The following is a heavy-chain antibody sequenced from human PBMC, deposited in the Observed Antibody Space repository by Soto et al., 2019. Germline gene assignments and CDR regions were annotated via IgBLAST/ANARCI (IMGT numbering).Heavy chain of an antibody. V-gene: IGHV1-18*04. Sequence: ASVKVSCKASGYTFTSYGITWVRQAPGQGLEWMGWVSPYNGNTDYAQNLQGRVTMITDTSTSTAYMELRSLRSDDTAVYYCARHRDYNITDLWGQGTLVTVSS. CDR2: VSPYNGNT. CDR3: ARHRDYNITDL. D-gene: IGHD4-4*01. CDR1: GYTFTSYG. J-gene: IGHJ4*01.